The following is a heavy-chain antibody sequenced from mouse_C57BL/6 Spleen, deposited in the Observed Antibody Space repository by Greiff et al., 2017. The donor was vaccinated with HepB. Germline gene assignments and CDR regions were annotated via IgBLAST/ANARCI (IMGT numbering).Heavy chain of an antibody. CDR3: AKEGITTVVAPYWYFDV. D-gene: IGHD1-1*01. CDR1: GFSLTSYG. Sequence: VQLQQSGPGLVQPSQSLSITCTVSGFSLTSYGVHWVRQSPGKGLEWLGVIWRGGSTDYNAAFMSRLSITKDNSKSQVFFKMNSLQADDTAIYYCAKEGITTVVAPYWYFDVWGTGTTVTVSS. CDR2: IWRGGST. J-gene: IGHJ1*03. V-gene: IGHV2-5*01.